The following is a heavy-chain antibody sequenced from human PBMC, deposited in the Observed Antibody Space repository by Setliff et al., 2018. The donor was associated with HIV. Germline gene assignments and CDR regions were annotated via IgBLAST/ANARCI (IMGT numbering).Heavy chain of an antibody. D-gene: IGHD6-19*01. CDR2: IYTSGST. CDR3: ARANHGIAVAGKHYYYYYYMDV. CDR1: GGSISSYY. Sequence: PSETLSLTCTVSGGSISSYYWSWIRQPPGKGLEWIGYIYTSGSTNYNPSLKSRVTISVDTSKNQFSLQLNSVTPEDTAVYYCARANHGIAVAGKHYYYYYYMDVWGKGTTVTVSS. J-gene: IGHJ6*03. V-gene: IGHV4-4*09.